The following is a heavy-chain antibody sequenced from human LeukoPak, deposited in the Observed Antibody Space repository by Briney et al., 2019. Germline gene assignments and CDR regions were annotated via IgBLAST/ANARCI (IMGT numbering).Heavy chain of an antibody. J-gene: IGHJ6*03. Sequence: GASVKVSCKASGYTFTGYYMHWVRQAPGQGLEWMGWINPNSGGTNYAQKFQGRVTMTRDTSISTAYMELSRLRSDDTAVYYCVTGNRLPLDYYYYMDVWGKGTTVTVSS. V-gene: IGHV1-2*02. CDR3: VTGNRLPLDYYYYMDV. CDR1: GYTFTGYY. CDR2: INPNSGGT. D-gene: IGHD2-2*01.